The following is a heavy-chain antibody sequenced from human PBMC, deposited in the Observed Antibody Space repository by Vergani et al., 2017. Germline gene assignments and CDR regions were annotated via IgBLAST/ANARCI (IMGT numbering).Heavy chain of an antibody. CDR3: ARDRVDIVATTTYYYYYNGMDV. D-gene: IGHD5-12*01. CDR2: IKQDGSEK. J-gene: IGHJ6*02. CDR1: GFTFSSYW. V-gene: IGHV3-7*03. Sequence: EVQLVESGGGLVQPGGSLRLSCAASGFTFSSYWMSWVRQAPGKGLEWVANIKQDGSEKYYVDSVKGRFTISRDNAKNSLYLQMNSLRAEDTAVYYCARDRVDIVATTTYYYYYNGMDVWGQGTTVTVSS.